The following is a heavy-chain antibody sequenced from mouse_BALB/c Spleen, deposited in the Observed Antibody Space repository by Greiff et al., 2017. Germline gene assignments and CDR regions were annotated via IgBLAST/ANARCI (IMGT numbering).Heavy chain of an antibody. CDR3: AREEGYYSAMDY. CDR2: IYPGDGDT. D-gene: IGHD2-3*01. Sequence: VQLQQSGAELVRPGSSVKISCKASGYAFSSYWMNWVKQRPGQGLEWIGQIYPGDGDTNYNGKFKGKATLTVDKSSSTAYIQLSSLTSEDSAVYYCAREEGYYSAMDYWGQGTSVTVSS. CDR1: GYAFSSYW. J-gene: IGHJ4*01. V-gene: IGHV1-80*01.